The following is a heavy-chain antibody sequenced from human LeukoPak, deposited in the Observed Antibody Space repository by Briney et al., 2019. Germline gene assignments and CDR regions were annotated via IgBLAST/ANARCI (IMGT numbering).Heavy chain of an antibody. CDR3: ARDQGYSYGYYFDY. CDR1: GYTFTGYY. D-gene: IGHD5-18*01. CDR2: INPNTGGT. V-gene: IGHV1-2*02. J-gene: IGHJ4*02. Sequence: ASVKVSCKASGYTFTGYYMHWVRQAPGQGLEWMGWINPNTGGTNYAQKFQGRVTMTRDTSISTAYMELSRLRSDDTAVYYCARDQGYSYGYYFDYWGQGTLVTVSS.